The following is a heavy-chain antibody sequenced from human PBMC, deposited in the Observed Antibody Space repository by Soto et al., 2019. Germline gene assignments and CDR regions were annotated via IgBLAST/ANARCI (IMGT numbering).Heavy chain of an antibody. D-gene: IGHD2-15*01. CDR3: AREGSILPSTRLFDY. J-gene: IGHJ4*02. Sequence: QVQLVQSGAEVKKPGSSVKVSCKASGGTFSSYTISWVRQAPGQGLEWMGRIIPILGIANYAQKFQGRVTITADKSTSTAYMELSSLRSEDTAVYYCAREGSILPSTRLFDYWCQGTLVTVSS. CDR2: IIPILGIA. V-gene: IGHV1-69*08. CDR1: GGTFSSYT.